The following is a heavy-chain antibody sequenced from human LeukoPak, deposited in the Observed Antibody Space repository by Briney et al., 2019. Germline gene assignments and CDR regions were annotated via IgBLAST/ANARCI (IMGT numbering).Heavy chain of an antibody. CDR2: IKRDGSQK. Sequence: GGSLRLSCAASGFIVSGDFMSWVRQAPGKGLEWVAHIKRDGSQKYYLDSVKGRFTISRDNAKNSLYLQMNSLRVEDTAVYYCARLGLEVGGPNWFDPWGQGTLVTVSS. CDR3: ARLGLEVGGPNWFDP. V-gene: IGHV3-7*01. CDR1: GFIVSGDF. J-gene: IGHJ5*02. D-gene: IGHD1-1*01.